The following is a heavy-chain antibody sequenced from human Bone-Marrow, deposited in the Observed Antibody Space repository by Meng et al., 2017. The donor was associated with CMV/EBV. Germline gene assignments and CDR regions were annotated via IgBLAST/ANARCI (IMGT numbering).Heavy chain of an antibody. J-gene: IGHJ4*02. V-gene: IGHV3-21*01. CDR2: ISSSSSYI. D-gene: IGHD4-17*01. CDR1: GFTFSSYS. CDR3: ARGLYGDYVYY. Sequence: GESLKISCAASGFTFSSYSMNWVRQAPGKGLEWVSSISSSSSYIYYADSVKGRFTISRDNAKNSLYLQMNSPRAEDTAVYYCARGLYGDYVYYWGQGTLVTVSS.